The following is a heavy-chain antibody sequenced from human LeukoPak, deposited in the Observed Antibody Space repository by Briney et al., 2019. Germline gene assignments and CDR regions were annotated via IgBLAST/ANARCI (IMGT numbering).Heavy chain of an antibody. CDR2: IYYSGGT. D-gene: IGHD1-26*01. J-gene: IGHJ4*02. CDR3: ARGVLVHDYGDY. Sequence: SETLSLTCTVSGGSISSGGYYWSWIRQHPGKGLEWIGYIYYSGGTYYNPSLKSRVTISVDTSKNQFSLKLSSVTAADTAVYYCARGVLVHDYGDYWGQGTLVTVSS. V-gene: IGHV4-31*03. CDR1: GGSISSGGYY.